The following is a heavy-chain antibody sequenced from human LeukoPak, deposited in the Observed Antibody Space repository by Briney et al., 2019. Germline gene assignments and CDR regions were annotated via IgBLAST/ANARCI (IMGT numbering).Heavy chain of an antibody. CDR3: AREGGNWNYVLDPNYFDY. Sequence: GGSLRLSCAASGFTFSSYWMSWVRQAPGKGLEWVANIKQDGSEKYYVDSVKGRFTISRDNAKNSLYLQVNSLRAEDTAVYYCAREGGNWNYVLDPNYFDYWGQGTLVTVSS. CDR1: GFTFSSYW. D-gene: IGHD1-7*01. V-gene: IGHV3-7*01. J-gene: IGHJ4*02. CDR2: IKQDGSEK.